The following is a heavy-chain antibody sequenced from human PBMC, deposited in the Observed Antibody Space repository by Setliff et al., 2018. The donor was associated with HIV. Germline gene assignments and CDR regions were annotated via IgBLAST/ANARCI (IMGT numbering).Heavy chain of an antibody. V-gene: IGHV3-7*01. J-gene: IGHJ4*02. CDR1: GFTFSSYW. Sequence: LSLSCAASGFTFSSYWMSWVRQAPGKGLEWVANIKQDGSEKYYVDSVKGRFTISRDNAKNSLYLQMNSLRAEDTAVYYCARGADIVVVVAAMDYWGQGTQVTVSS. D-gene: IGHD2-15*01. CDR3: ARGADIVVVVAAMDY. CDR2: IKQDGSEK.